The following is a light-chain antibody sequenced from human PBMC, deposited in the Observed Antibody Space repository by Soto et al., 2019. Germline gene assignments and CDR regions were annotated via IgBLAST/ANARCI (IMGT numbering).Light chain of an antibody. J-gene: IGKJ3*01. CDR2: GAS. CDR1: QSVSSSH. Sequence: EIVLTQSPATLSLSPGERATLSCRARQSVSSSHLAWYQQKPGQAPRLLIYGASTRATGIPARFSGSGSGTDFTLTISSLEPEDFAVYYCQQYGSSLFTFGPGTKVDIK. CDR3: QQYGSSLFT. V-gene: IGKV3-20*01.